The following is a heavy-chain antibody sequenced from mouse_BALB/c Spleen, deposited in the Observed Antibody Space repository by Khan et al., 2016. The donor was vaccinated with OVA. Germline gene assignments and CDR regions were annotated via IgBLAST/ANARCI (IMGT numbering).Heavy chain of an antibody. CDR2: ISYSGST. CDR3: ARTARIKY. CDR1: SYSITSGYG. V-gene: IGHV3-2*02. Sequence: EVQLQESGSGLVKPSQSLSLTCTVTSYSITSGYGWNWIRQFPGNKLEWMGYISYSGSTNYNPSLKSRISITRDTSKNQFFLQLNSVTTEDTATYYCARTARIKYWGQGTTLTVSS. J-gene: IGHJ2*01. D-gene: IGHD1-2*01.